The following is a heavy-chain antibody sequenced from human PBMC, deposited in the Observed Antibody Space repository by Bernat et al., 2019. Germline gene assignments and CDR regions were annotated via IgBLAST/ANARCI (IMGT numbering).Heavy chain of an antibody. CDR2: IYYSGST. CDR1: GGSISSGGYY. V-gene: IGHV4-31*03. Sequence: QVQLQESGPGLVKPSQTLSLTCTVSGGSISSGGYYWSWIRQHPGKGLEWIVYIYYSGSTYYNPSLKSRVTISVDTSKNQFSLKLSSVTAADTAVYYCARSPYDYVWGSPIYYFDYWGQGTLVTVSS. CDR3: ARSPYDYVWGSPIYYFDY. D-gene: IGHD3-16*01. J-gene: IGHJ4*02.